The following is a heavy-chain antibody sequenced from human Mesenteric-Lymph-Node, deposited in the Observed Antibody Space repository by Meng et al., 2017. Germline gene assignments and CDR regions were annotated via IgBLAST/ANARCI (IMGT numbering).Heavy chain of an antibody. D-gene: IGHD3-22*01. CDR1: GASISSSY. J-gene: IGHJ4*02. V-gene: IGHV4-4*07. CDR3: ARETHDYHRSGFLLDF. CDR2: MSASGTT. Sequence: SETLSLTCTVSGASISSSYWSWIRQPAGKGLEWIGRMSASGTTSQNPSLTGRLTMSVDTSKNQFSLKLSSVTAADTAVYFCARETHDYHRSGFLLDFWGQRTLVTVSS.